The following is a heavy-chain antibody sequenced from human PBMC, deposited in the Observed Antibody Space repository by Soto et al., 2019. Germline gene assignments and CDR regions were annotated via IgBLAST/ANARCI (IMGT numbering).Heavy chain of an antibody. V-gene: IGHV4-59*12. D-gene: IGHD3-22*01. CDR3: ARFSISSCFPRWFAP. CDR1: GGSISSYY. CDR2: IYYSGGT. Sequence: SETLSLTCTVSGGSISSYYWIWIRQPPGKGLEWIGYIYYSGGTNYNPSLKSRVTISIDTSKNQFSLKLTSVTAADTAVYYCARFSISSCFPRWFAPWGQGTLVTVSS. J-gene: IGHJ5*02.